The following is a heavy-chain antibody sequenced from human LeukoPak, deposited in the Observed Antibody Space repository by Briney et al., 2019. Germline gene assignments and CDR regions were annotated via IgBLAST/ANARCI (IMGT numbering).Heavy chain of an antibody. CDR2: IYHSGST. CDR1: GGSISSGGYY. D-gene: IGHD5-18*01. V-gene: IGHV4-30-2*01. Sequence: SETLSLTCTVSGGSISSGGYYWSWIRQPPGKGLEWIRYIYHSGSTYYNPSLKSRVTMSVDTSKNQFSLKLSSVTAADTAVYYCATVDTAIVDYWGREPWSPSPQ. CDR3: ATVDTAIVDY. J-gene: IGHJ4*02.